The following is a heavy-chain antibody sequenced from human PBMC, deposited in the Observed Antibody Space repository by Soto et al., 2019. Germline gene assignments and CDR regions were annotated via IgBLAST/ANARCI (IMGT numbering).Heavy chain of an antibody. D-gene: IGHD3-9*01. Sequence: QVQLVESGGGVVQPGRSLRLSCAASGFTFSSYGMHWVRQAPGKGLEWVAVISYDGSNKYYADSVKGRFTISRDNSKNPLYLQMNSLRAEDTAVYYCAKGGYYDIRDAFDIWGQGTMVTVSS. V-gene: IGHV3-30*18. CDR3: AKGGYYDIRDAFDI. CDR1: GFTFSSYG. J-gene: IGHJ3*02. CDR2: ISYDGSNK.